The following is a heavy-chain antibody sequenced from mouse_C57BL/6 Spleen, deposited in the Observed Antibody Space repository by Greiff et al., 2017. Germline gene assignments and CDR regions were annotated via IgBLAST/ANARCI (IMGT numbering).Heavy chain of an antibody. CDR1: GYTFTSYD. CDR2: IYPRDGST. CDR3: ARSGTTARFAY. J-gene: IGHJ3*01. V-gene: IGHV1-85*01. D-gene: IGHD1-2*01. Sequence: VQLQQSGPELVKPGASVKLSCKASGYTFTSYDINWVKQRPGQGLEWIGWIYPRDGSTKYNEKFKGKATLTVDTSSSTAYMELHSLTSEDSAVYFCARSGTTARFAYWGQGTLVTVSA.